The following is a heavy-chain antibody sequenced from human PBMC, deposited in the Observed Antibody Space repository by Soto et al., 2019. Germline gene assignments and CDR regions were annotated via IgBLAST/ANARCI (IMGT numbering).Heavy chain of an antibody. CDR2: IDWDDDI. CDR3: ARIRGGGYNWDELSYFDY. CDR1: GFSLSTRGRC. Sequence: SGPTLVNSTQTLTLTCTFSGFSLSTRGRCVSWIRQPPGKALEWLARIDWDDDIYYSSSLKTRLTISKDTSKNQVVLTMTNMDPVERGSYYCARIRGGGYNWDELSYFDYWGKGTLVTVS. D-gene: IGHD5-12*01. J-gene: IGHJ4*02. V-gene: IGHV2-70*11.